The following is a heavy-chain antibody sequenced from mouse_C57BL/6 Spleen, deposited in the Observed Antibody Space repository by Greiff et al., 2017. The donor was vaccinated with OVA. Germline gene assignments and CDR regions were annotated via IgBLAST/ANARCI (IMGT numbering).Heavy chain of an antibody. CDR2: ISSGSSTI. D-gene: IGHD1-1*01. CDR3: ARMGGYYGSSYGYFDV. Sequence: EVKLQESGGGLVKPGGSLKLSCAASGFTFSDYGMHWVRQAPEKGLEWVAYISSGSSTIYYADTVKGRFTISRDNTKNTLFLQMTSLRSEDTAMYYCARMGGYYGSSYGYFDVWGTGTTVTVSS. J-gene: IGHJ1*03. V-gene: IGHV5-17*01. CDR1: GFTFSDYG.